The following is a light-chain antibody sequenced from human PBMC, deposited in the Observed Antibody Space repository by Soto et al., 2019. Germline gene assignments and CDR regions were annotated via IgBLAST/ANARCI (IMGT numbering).Light chain of an antibody. CDR2: SNN. Sequence: QTVLTQPPSASGTHGQRVTISCSGSSSNIGSNTVNWYQQLPGTAPKLLIYSNNQRPSGVPDRFSGSTSGPSASLAISGLPAEDEADYYCAAWDDSRNGVVFGGGTKLTVL. J-gene: IGLJ2*01. CDR1: SSNIGSNT. CDR3: AAWDDSRNGVV. V-gene: IGLV1-44*01.